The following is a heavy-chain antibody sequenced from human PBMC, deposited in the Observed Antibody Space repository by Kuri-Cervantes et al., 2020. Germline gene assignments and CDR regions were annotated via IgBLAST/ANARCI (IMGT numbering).Heavy chain of an antibody. D-gene: IGHD3-9*01. J-gene: IGHJ6*03. CDR1: GFTFSDYY. CDR3: AREAFEVWAYYYYYMDV. CDR2: ISSSGSTI. V-gene: IGHV3-11*04. Sequence: GESLKISCAASGFTFSDYYMSWIRQAPGKGLEWVSYISSSGSTIYYADSVKGRFTISRDNSKNSLYLQMNSLRAEDTAVYYCAREAFEVWAYYYYYMDVWGKGTTVTVSS.